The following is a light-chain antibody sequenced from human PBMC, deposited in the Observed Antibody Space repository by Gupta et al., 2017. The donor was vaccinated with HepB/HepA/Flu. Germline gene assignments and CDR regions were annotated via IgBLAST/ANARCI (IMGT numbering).Light chain of an antibody. V-gene: IGKV4-1*01. Sequence: DIVMTQSPDSLAVSLGERATINCKSSQSVLHSSKSKNYLAWYQQQPGQPPKLLIYWASTRESGVPDRFSGSGSGKDFTLTISSLQAEDVAVYYLQQYYSMGKFGQGTKVEIK. J-gene: IGKJ1*01. CDR2: WAS. CDR1: QSVLHSSKSKNY. CDR3: QQYYSMGK.